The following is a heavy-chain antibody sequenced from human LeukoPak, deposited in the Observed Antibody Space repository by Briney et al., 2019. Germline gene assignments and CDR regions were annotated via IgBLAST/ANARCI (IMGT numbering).Heavy chain of an antibody. J-gene: IGHJ4*02. CDR2: ISSSGNTI. V-gene: IGHV3-48*04. CDR1: GFTFNTYS. CDR3: ARAVHYDFWSGFPYYFDY. Sequence: GGSLRLSCSASGFTFNTYSMNWVRQAPGKGLEWVSYISSSGNTIYYADSVKGRFAISRDNAKNSLYLQMSSLRAEDTAVYYCARAVHYDFWSGFPYYFDYWGQGTLVTVSS. D-gene: IGHD3-3*01.